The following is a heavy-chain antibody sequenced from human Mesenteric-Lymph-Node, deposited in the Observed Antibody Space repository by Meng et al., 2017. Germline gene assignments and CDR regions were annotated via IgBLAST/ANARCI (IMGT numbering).Heavy chain of an antibody. D-gene: IGHD3-22*01. CDR1: GGTFSNYA. Sequence: SVKVSCKASGGTFSNYAISWVRQAPGQGLEGMGRISPLAGAGNYAEKFQGRVTITADQTTSTVYMELSSLRSEDTAVYYCAAGPMIVEVYAFDIWGQGTMVTVSS. CDR3: AAGPMIVEVYAFDI. CDR2: ISPLAGAG. J-gene: IGHJ3*02. V-gene: IGHV1-69*11.